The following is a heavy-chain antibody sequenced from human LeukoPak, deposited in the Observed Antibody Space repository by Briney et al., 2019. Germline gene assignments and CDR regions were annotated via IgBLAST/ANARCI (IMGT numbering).Heavy chain of an antibody. V-gene: IGHV3-30-3*01. CDR2: ISYDGSNK. CDR3: AKDEDADILTGLAAH. D-gene: IGHD3-9*01. CDR1: GFTFSSYA. Sequence: GGSLRLSCAASGFTFSSYAMHWVRQAPGKGLEWVAVISYDGSNKYYADSVKGRFTISRDNAKNSLYLQMNSLRAEDTALYYCAKDEDADILTGLAAHWGQGTLVTVSS. J-gene: IGHJ4*02.